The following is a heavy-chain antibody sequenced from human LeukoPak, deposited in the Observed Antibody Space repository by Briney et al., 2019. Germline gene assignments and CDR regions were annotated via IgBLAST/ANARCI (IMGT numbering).Heavy chain of an antibody. Sequence: GGSLRLSCAASGFTFNTYWMSWVRQPPGKGLEWVANIKEDGSDKYYVDSVKGRFTISRDNAKNSLYLQMNSLRAEDTAVYFCARGRRGAAGHFDYWGQGTPVTVSS. D-gene: IGHD6-13*01. CDR1: GFTFNTYW. CDR2: IKEDGSDK. CDR3: ARGRRGAAGHFDY. V-gene: IGHV3-7*04. J-gene: IGHJ4*02.